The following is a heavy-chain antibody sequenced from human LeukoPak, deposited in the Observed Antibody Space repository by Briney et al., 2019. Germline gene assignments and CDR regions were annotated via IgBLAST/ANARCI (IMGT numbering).Heavy chain of an antibody. CDR1: GFSPSTSGMC. J-gene: IGHJ5*02. CDR3: ARYITMVRGVMANWFDP. V-gene: IGHV2-70*01. Sequence: SGPALVKPTQTLTLTCTFSGFSPSTSGMCVSWIRQPPGKALEWLVLIDWDDDKYYSTSLKTRLTISKDTSKNQVVLTMTNMDPVDTATYYCARYITMVRGVMANWFDPWGQGTLVTVSS. CDR2: IDWDDDK. D-gene: IGHD3-10*01.